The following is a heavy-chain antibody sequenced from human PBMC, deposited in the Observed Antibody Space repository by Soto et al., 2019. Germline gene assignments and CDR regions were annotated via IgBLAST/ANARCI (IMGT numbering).Heavy chain of an antibody. J-gene: IGHJ4*02. Sequence: QVQLRESGPGLLRPSETLSRTCTVSGGSIRNYYLTWIRQSPGKGLEWIGHVFFTGSTKYSPSNESRVTISVDTSQNQFSLSITSVTTADTAVYYCAREDGDFVYVHWGQGTLVTVSS. CDR3: AREDGDFVYVH. D-gene: IGHD4-17*01. CDR1: GGSIRNYY. V-gene: IGHV4-59*01. CDR2: VFFTGST.